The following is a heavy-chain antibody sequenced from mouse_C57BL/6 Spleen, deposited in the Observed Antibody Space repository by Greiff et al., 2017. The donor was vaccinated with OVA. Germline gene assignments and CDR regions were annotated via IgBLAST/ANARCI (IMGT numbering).Heavy chain of an antibody. CDR1: GYSFTSYY. CDR2: IYPGSGNT. V-gene: IGHV1-66*01. CDR3: AREASYYFDY. J-gene: IGHJ2*01. D-gene: IGHD6-1*01. Sequence: VQLQQSGPELVKPGASVKISCKASGYSFTSYYIHWVKQRPGQGLEWIGWIYPGSGNTKYNEKFKGKATLTADTSSSNAYMQLSSLTSEDSAVYYCAREASYYFDYWGQGTTLTVSS.